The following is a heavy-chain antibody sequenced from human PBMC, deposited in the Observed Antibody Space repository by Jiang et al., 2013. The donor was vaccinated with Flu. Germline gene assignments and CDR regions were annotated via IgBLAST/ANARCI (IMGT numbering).Heavy chain of an antibody. D-gene: IGHD2-15*01. CDR3: ARELQSYCSGGSCYSNWFDP. Sequence: SLTCTVSGGSISSGGYYWSWIRQHPGKGLEWIGYIYYSGSTYYNPSLKSRVTISVDTSKNQFSLKLSSVTAADTAVYYCARELQSYCSGGSCYSNWFDPWGQGTLVTVSS. V-gene: IGHV4-31*03. J-gene: IGHJ5*02. CDR1: GGSISSGGYY. CDR2: IYYSGST.